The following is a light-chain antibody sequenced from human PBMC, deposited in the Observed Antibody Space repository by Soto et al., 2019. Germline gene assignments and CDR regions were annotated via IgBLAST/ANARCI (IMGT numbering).Light chain of an antibody. Sequence: DVKTYMSAATVPATKKDRVTITCRASQSISNWLAWYQQKPGTAPKVLIYHASNLQSGVPSRFSGSGSGTEFTLIISSLQPDDFATYYCQQYNSYSVGQGTKVDIK. J-gene: IGKJ1*01. CDR1: QSISNW. CDR3: QQYNSYS. CDR2: HAS. V-gene: IGKV1-5*01.